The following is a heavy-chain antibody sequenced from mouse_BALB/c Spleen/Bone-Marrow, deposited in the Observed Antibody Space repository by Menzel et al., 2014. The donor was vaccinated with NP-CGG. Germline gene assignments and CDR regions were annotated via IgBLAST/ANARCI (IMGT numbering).Heavy chain of an antibody. V-gene: IGHV6-6*02. Sequence: EVQVVESGGGLVQPGGSMKLSCVASGFTFSNYWMNWVRQSPEKGLEWVAEIRLKSNNYATHYAESVKGRFTILRDDSKSSVYLQMNNLRAEDTGIYYCTTGFAYWGQGTLVTVSA. CDR1: GFTFSNYW. CDR3: TTGFAY. CDR2: IRLKSNNYAT. J-gene: IGHJ3*01.